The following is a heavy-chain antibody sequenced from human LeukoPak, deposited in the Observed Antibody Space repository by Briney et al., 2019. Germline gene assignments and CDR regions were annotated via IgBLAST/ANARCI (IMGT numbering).Heavy chain of an antibody. D-gene: IGHD3-22*01. CDR1: GDSINSLDL. CDR3: AGLVGRYSSGLYYYYFDY. CDR2: MYLSGTT. Sequence: SGTLSLTCTVSGDSINSLDLWSWVRQPPGKGLEWIGEMYLSGTTHSNPSVKSRVTISIDKSKNQSFLNLSSVTAADTAVYYCAGLVGRYSSGLYYYYFDYWGQGTLVTVSS. V-gene: IGHV4-4*02. J-gene: IGHJ4*02.